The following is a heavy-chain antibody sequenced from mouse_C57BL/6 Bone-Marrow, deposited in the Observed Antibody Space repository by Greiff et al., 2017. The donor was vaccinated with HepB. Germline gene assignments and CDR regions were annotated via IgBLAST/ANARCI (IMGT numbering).Heavy chain of an antibody. CDR3: ARTGYDYDVLYYFDY. CDR2: IYPGSGNT. V-gene: IGHV1-76*01. Sequence: QVQLQQSGAELVRPGASVKLSCKASGYTFTDYYINWVKQRPGQGLEWIARIYPGSGNTYYNEKFKGKATLTAEKSSSTAYMQLSSLTSEDSAFYFCARTGYDYDVLYYFDYWGQGTTLTVSS. CDR1: GYTFTDYY. D-gene: IGHD2-4*01. J-gene: IGHJ2*01.